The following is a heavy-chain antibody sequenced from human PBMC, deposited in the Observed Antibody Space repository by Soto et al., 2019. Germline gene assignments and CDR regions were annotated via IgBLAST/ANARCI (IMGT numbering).Heavy chain of an antibody. CDR2: IWYDGSNK. V-gene: IGHV3-33*01. CDR3: ARDFAGYSYGYEYYYGMDV. CDR1: GFTFSSYG. D-gene: IGHD5-18*01. J-gene: IGHJ6*02. Sequence: QVQLVESGGGVVQPGRSLRLSCAASGFTFSSYGMHWVRQAPGKGLEWVAVIWYDGSNKYYADSVKGRFTISRDNSKNKLYLQMNSLRDEDTAVYYCARDFAGYSYGYEYYYGMDVWGQGTTVTVSS.